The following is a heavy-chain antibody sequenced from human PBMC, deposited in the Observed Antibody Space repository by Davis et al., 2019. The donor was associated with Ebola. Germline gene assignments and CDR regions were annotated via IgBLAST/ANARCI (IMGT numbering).Heavy chain of an antibody. CDR2: ISVDSGTT. J-gene: IGHJ4*02. V-gene: IGHV3-69-1*02. CDR1: RFTFSDFV. D-gene: IGHD4-17*01. Sequence: PGGSLRLSCAASRFTFSDFVMNWVRQAPGKGLEWVSTISVDSGTTHYADSVKGRFTISRDNAKNSLYLQMNSLRAEDTAVYYCARGYGTFDYWGQGTLVTVSS. CDR3: ARGYGTFDY.